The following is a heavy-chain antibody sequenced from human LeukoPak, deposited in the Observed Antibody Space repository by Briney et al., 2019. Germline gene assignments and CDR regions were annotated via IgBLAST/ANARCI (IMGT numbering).Heavy chain of an antibody. V-gene: IGHV3-11*01. D-gene: IGHD2-2*01. CDR1: GFTFSDYY. J-gene: IGHJ4*02. Sequence: GGSLRLSCAASGFTFSDYYMSWIRQAPGKGLEWVSYISSSGATIYYADSVKGRFSISRDNAKNSLYLQMNSLRAEDTAVYYCAREVVVPGAPYYFDYWGQGTLVTVSS. CDR3: AREVVVPGAPYYFDY. CDR2: ISSSGATI.